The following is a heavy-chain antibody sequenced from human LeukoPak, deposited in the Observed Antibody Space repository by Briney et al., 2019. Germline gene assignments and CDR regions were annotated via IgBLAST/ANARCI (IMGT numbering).Heavy chain of an antibody. Sequence: TSETLSLTCAVYGGSFSGYYWSWIRQPPGKGLEWIGEINHSGSTNYNPSLKSRVTISVDTSKNQFSLKLSSVTAADTAVYYCARGRGWYRNFDYWGQGTLVTVSS. CDR1: GGSFSGYY. D-gene: IGHD6-19*01. CDR2: INHSGST. CDR3: ARGRGWYRNFDY. V-gene: IGHV4-34*01. J-gene: IGHJ4*02.